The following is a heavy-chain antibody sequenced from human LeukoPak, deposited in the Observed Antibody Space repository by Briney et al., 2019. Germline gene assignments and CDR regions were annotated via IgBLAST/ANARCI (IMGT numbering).Heavy chain of an antibody. Sequence: RGSLRLSCAASGFTFSSYAMSWVRQAPGRGLEWVSAISGRGGSTYYAGSVKGRFTISRDNSKNTLYLPMNSLRAEDTAAYYCASSGYGVHDYWGQGTLVTVSS. D-gene: IGHD4-17*01. V-gene: IGHV3-23*01. J-gene: IGHJ4*02. CDR1: GFTFSSYA. CDR3: ASSGYGVHDY. CDR2: ISGRGGST.